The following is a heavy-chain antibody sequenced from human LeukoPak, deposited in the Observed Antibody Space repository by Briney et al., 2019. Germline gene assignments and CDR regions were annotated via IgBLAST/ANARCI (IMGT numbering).Heavy chain of an antibody. CDR1: GFTFSSYS. CDR3: ARNGGNSDFDY. D-gene: IGHD4-23*01. J-gene: IGHJ4*02. CDR2: ISSSGTYI. V-gene: IGHV3-21*01. Sequence: GGSLRLSCAASGFTFSSYSTNWVRQAPGKGLEWVSFISSSGTYIYYADSMKGRFTISRDNAKNSLYLQMNSLRAEDTAVFYCARNGGNSDFDYWGQGTLVTVSS.